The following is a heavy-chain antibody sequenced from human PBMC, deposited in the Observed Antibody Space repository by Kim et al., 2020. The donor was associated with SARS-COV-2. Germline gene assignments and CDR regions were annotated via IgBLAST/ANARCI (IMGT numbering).Heavy chain of an antibody. CDR2: IYSGGST. CDR1: GFTVSSNY. CDR3: AGAMVRGVIITGGMDV. J-gene: IGHJ6*02. D-gene: IGHD3-10*01. V-gene: IGHV3-53*01. Sequence: GGSLRLSCAASGFTVSSNYMSWVRQAPGKGLEWVSVIYSGGSTYYADSVKGRFTISRDNSKNTQYLQMNSLRAEDTAVYYCAGAMVRGVIITGGMDVWGQGTTVTVSS.